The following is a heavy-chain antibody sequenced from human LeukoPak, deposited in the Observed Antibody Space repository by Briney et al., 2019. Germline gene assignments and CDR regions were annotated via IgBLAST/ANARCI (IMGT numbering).Heavy chain of an antibody. D-gene: IGHD3-10*01. CDR1: GFTFSSHW. CDR2: IKRDGSEK. V-gene: IGHV3-7*05. J-gene: IGHJ3*02. Sequence: PGGSLRLSCAASGFTFSSHWMSWVRQAPGKGLEWVANIKRDGSEKYYVDSVKGRFTISRDNAENSLYLQMNSLRAEDTAVYYCARARDYGSGKANAFDIWGQGTMVTVSS. CDR3: ARARDYGSGKANAFDI.